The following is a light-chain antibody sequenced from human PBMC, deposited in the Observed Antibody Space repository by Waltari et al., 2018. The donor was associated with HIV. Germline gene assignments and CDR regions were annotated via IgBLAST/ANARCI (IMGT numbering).Light chain of an antibody. CDR3: FSTNSGGNQGL. CDR2: EGS. V-gene: IGLV3-10*01. Sequence: SHELTQPPSVSVPPGQAARLTCSGGALPYRYVYWYQQKSGQAPVLVIHEGSRRPSGIPERISGSTTVTMATLTISGAQVEDEADYYCFSTNSGGNQGLFGGGTKLIVL. CDR1: ALPYRY. J-gene: IGLJ2*01.